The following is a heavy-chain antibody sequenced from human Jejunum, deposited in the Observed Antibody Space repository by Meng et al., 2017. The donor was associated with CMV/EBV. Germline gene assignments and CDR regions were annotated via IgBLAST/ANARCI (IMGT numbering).Heavy chain of an antibody. D-gene: IGHD2-2*01. CDR1: GFTFSGYW. Sequence: GQLVESGGGLVQPGGSLRLSCAASGFTFSGYWMSWLRQAPGKGLDWVANINQGGSQKKYVDSVKGRFTVSRDNAKNSLYLQMNSLRAEDTAVYYCARIRRPDTSCYIDYWGQGILVTVSS. V-gene: IGHV3-7*04. J-gene: IGHJ4*02. CDR2: INQGGSQK. CDR3: ARIRRPDTSCYIDY.